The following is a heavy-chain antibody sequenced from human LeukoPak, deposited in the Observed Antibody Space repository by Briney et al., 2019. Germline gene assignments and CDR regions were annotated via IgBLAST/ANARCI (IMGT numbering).Heavy chain of an antibody. CDR3: ARGGTMIVVAMDV. V-gene: IGHV4-4*07. Sequence: KTSETLSLTCTVSGGSISSYYWSWIRQPAGTALEWIGRIYTSGTITYNPSLKSRVTMSVDTSKNQFSLKLSSVTAADTAVYYCARGGTMIVVAMDVWGKGTTVTISS. CDR1: GGSISSYY. J-gene: IGHJ6*04. D-gene: IGHD3-22*01. CDR2: IYTSGTI.